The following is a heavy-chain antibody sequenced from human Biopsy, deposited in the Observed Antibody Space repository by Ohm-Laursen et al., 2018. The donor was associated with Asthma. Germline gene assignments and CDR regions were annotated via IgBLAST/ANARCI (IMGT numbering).Heavy chain of an antibody. Sequence: LRLSCAAPGFTFSSYSMNWVRQAPGKGLEWVSSISSSSSYIYYADSVKGRFTISRDNAKNSLYLQMNSLRAEDTAVYYCARVDTIFGVVIPIYYYYGMDVWGQGTTVTVSS. V-gene: IGHV3-21*01. J-gene: IGHJ6*02. CDR2: ISSSSSYI. D-gene: IGHD3-3*01. CDR1: GFTFSSYS. CDR3: ARVDTIFGVVIPIYYYYGMDV.